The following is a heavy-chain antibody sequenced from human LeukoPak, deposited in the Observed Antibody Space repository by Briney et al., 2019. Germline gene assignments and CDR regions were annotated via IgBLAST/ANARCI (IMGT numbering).Heavy chain of an antibody. Sequence: SAKVSCKASGGTFSIYAISLVRQAPAQGLEWMGGIIPIFGTANYAQKFQGRVTITADESTSTAYMELSSLRSEDTAVYYCVKGVLVVAGDWYFDLWGRGTLVTVSS. CDR1: GGTFSIYA. CDR2: IIPIFGTA. V-gene: IGHV1-69*01. J-gene: IGHJ2*01. D-gene: IGHD6-19*01. CDR3: VKGVLVVAGDWYFDL.